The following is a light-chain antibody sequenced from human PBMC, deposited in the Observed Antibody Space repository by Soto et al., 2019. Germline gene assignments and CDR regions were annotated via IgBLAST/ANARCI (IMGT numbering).Light chain of an antibody. Sequence: DIQMTQSPSTLSASVGARVNITCRASQSVGRWLAWYQQKTGKATKLLVFSASRLDSGAPSRFSGSGSGTDFTRTISSLQPADFATDYCQQYNSFSTFGQGTKLESK. V-gene: IGKV1-5*03. J-gene: IGKJ2*01. CDR3: QQYNSFST. CDR2: SAS. CDR1: QSVGRW.